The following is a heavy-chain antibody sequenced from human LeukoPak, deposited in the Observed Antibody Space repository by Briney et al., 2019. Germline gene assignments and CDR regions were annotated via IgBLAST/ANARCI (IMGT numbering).Heavy chain of an antibody. Sequence: GSSVKVSCKAPGGTFSSYAISWVRQAPGQGLEWMGGIIPIFGTANYAQKFQGRATITADESTSTAYMELSSLRSEDTAVYYCARVYMVRGVRYAFDIWGQGTMVTVSS. CDR2: IIPIFGTA. D-gene: IGHD3-10*01. V-gene: IGHV1-69*01. CDR1: GGTFSSYA. J-gene: IGHJ3*02. CDR3: ARVYMVRGVRYAFDI.